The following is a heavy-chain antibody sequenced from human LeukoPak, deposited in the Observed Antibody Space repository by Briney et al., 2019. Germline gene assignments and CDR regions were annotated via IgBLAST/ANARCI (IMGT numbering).Heavy chain of an antibody. V-gene: IGHV4-34*01. J-gene: IGHJ4*02. Sequence: SETLSLTCAVYGGSFSGYYWSWIRQPPGKGLEWIGEINHSGSTNYNPSLKSRVTISVDTSKNQFSLKLSSVTAADTAVYYCAKWPYSSGWDYWGQGTLVTVSS. CDR3: AKWPYSSGWDY. D-gene: IGHD6-19*01. CDR1: GGSFSGYY. CDR2: INHSGST.